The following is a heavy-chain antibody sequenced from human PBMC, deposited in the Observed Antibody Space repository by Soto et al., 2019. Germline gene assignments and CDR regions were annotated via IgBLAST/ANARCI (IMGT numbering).Heavy chain of an antibody. J-gene: IGHJ6*02. Sequence: PSETVSLTCSVSGGSISSVGHYWTWIRQQPGKGLEWIGYIYYSGSTDYNPSLKSRVTISVDRSKNQFSLNLSSVTAADTAIYYCARESGGYNPSPPYGSDVWGPGTTVTVS. CDR1: GGSISSVGHY. CDR2: IYYSGST. D-gene: IGHD6-25*01. CDR3: ARESGGYNPSPPYGSDV. V-gene: IGHV4-31*03.